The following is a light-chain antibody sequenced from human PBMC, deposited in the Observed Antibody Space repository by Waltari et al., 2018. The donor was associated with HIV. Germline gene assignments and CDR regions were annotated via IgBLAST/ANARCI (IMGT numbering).Light chain of an antibody. J-gene: IGLJ2*01. CDR1: SSDIGSYNY. Sequence: QSALTQPASVSGSPGQSITVSCTGTSSDIGSYNYVSWYQQTPGTAPKLVIYEVNNRPSGISNRVSGSKSGTTASLTILGLQTEDEAHYYCSSFTTSNTLLFGGGTKVTVL. CDR3: SSFTTSNTLL. V-gene: IGLV2-14*01. CDR2: EVN.